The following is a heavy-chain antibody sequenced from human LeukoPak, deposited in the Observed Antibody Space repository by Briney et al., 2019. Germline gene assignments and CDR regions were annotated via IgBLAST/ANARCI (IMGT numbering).Heavy chain of an antibody. CDR2: IYYSGST. CDR1: GGSISSYY. V-gene: IGHV4-59*01. CDR3: ARVRAGKLSDIDY. D-gene: IGHD6-19*01. J-gene: IGHJ4*02. Sequence: PSETLSLTCTVSGGSISSYYWSWIRQPPGKGLEWIGYIYYSGSTNYNPSLKSRVTISVDTSKNQFSLKLSSVTAADTAVYYCARVRAGKLSDIDYWGQGALVTVSS.